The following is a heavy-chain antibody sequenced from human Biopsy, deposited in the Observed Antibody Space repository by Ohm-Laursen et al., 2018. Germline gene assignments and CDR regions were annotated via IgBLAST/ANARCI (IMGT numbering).Heavy chain of an antibody. V-gene: IGHV1-46*01. Sequence: ASVKASCKAFGYTFITYYANWVRQAPGQGLEWMGKINPSGGSTSYAQKFQGRVTMTRDTSTTTVYMELSSLRSEDTAVYYCARDRIGGRGDPPDHWGQGTLVTVSS. CDR2: INPSGGST. J-gene: IGHJ4*02. CDR1: GYTFITYY. D-gene: IGHD3-10*01. CDR3: ARDRIGGRGDPPDH.